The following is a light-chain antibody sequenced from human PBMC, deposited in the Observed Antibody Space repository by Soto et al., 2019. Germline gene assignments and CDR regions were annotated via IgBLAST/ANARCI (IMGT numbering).Light chain of an antibody. Sequence: EIVLTQSPGTLSLSPGERATLSCRASQSVSSSYLAWYQQKPGQAPRLLIYGASSRATGIPDRFSGSRYGTDFTLTISRLEPEDFAVYYCQQYGSSPPITFGQGTRLEIK. CDR3: QQYGSSPPIT. CDR1: QSVSSSY. V-gene: IGKV3-20*01. CDR2: GAS. J-gene: IGKJ5*01.